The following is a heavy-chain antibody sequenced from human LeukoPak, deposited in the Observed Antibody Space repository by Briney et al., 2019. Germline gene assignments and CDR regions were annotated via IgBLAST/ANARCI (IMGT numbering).Heavy chain of an antibody. CDR1: GYTLTELS. V-gene: IGHV1-24*01. Sequence: ASVKVSCKVSGYTLTELSMHWVRQAPGKGLEWMGGFDPEDGETIYAQKFQGRVTMTEDTSTDTAYMELSSLRSEDTAVYYCATEGHDFWSGYYGDAFDIWGQGTMVTVSS. CDR2: FDPEDGET. CDR3: ATEGHDFWSGYYGDAFDI. J-gene: IGHJ3*02. D-gene: IGHD3-3*01.